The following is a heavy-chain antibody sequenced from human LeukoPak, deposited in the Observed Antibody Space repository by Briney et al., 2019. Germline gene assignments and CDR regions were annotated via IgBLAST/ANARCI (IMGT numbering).Heavy chain of an antibody. CDR1: GFTFEDYD. CDR3: AKDIHGSGTQHYALDV. J-gene: IGHJ6*02. V-gene: IGHV3-9*01. Sequence: GGSLRLSCAASGFTFEDYDMHWVRQAPGKGLEWVSGISWNSGSIGYADSVKGRFTISRDNAKNSLYMQMNSLRAEDTAFYYCAKDIHGSGTQHYALDVWGQGTTVTVSS. CDR2: ISWNSGSI. D-gene: IGHD3-10*01.